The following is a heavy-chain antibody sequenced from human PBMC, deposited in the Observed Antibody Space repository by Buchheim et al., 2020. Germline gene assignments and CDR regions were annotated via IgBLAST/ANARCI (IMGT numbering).Heavy chain of an antibody. D-gene: IGHD2-21*02. V-gene: IGHV3-30*18. Sequence: QVQLVESGGGVVQPGRSLRLSCAASGFTFSSYCMHWVRQAPGKGLEWVAVISYDGSNKYYADSVKGRFTISRDNSKNTLYLQMNSLRAEDTAVYYCAKDQGCGGDCYPKLKYYYYYGMDVWGQGTT. CDR2: ISYDGSNK. CDR3: AKDQGCGGDCYPKLKYYYYYGMDV. J-gene: IGHJ6*02. CDR1: GFTFSSYC.